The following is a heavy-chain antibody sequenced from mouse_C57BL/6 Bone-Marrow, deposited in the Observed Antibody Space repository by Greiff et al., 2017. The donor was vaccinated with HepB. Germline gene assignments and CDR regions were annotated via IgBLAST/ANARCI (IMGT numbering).Heavy chain of an antibody. CDR2: ISGGGGNT. CDR3: ARLGNFDWYFDV. D-gene: IGHD2-1*01. CDR1: GFTFSSYT. Sequence: EVKLVESGGGLVKPGGSLKLSCAASGFTFSSYTMSWVRQTPEKRLEWVATISGGGGNTYYPDSVKGRFTISRDNAKNTLDLQMSSLRSEDTALYYCARLGNFDWYFDVWGTGTTVTVSS. V-gene: IGHV5-9*01. J-gene: IGHJ1*03.